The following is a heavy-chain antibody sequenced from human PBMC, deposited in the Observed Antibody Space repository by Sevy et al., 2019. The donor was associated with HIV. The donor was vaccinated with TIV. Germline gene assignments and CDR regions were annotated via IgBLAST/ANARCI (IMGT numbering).Heavy chain of an antibody. Sequence: GGYLRLSCAASGFTFSSYAMSCVRQAPGKGLEWVSAISGSGGSTYYADSVKGRCTISRDNSKNTLYLQMNSLSAADTAVYYCAKGVVWMSTITAFDIWGQGTLVLVSS. CDR3: AKGVVWMSTITAFDI. V-gene: IGHV3-23*01. CDR2: ISGSGGST. D-gene: IGHD5-12*01. J-gene: IGHJ3*02. CDR1: GFTFSSYA.